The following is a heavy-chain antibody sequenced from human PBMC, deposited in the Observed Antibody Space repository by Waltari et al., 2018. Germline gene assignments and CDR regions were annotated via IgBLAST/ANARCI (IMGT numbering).Heavy chain of an antibody. CDR1: GYTFTGYY. Sequence: QVQLVQSGAEVKKPGASVKVSCKASGYTFTGYYMHWVRQAPGQGLEWMGRINPNSGGTNYAQKFQGRVTMPRDTSISTAYMELSRLRSDDTAVYYCARDRVAGYYDSSGSFDYWGQGTLVTVSS. CDR2: INPNSGGT. D-gene: IGHD3-22*01. CDR3: ARDRVAGYYDSSGSFDY. J-gene: IGHJ4*02. V-gene: IGHV1-2*06.